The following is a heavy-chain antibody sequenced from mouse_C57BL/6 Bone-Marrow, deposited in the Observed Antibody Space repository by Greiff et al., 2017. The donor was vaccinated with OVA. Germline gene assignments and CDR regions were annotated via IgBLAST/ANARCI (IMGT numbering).Heavy chain of an antibody. D-gene: IGHD2-4*01. CDR2: IWTGGGT. V-gene: IGHV2-9-1*01. Sequence: VQLVESGPGLVAPSQSLSITCTVSGFSLTSYAISWVRQPPGKGLEWLGVIWTGGGTNYNSALKSRLSISKDNSKSQVFLKMNSLQTDDTARYYCARNGIDPIYDYDGAFAYWGQGTLVTVSA. J-gene: IGHJ3*01. CDR3: ARNGIDPIYDYDGAFAY. CDR1: GFSLTSYA.